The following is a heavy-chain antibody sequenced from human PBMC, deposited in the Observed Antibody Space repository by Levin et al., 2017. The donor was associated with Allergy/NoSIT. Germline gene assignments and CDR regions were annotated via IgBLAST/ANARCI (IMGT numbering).Heavy chain of an antibody. Sequence: EASVKVSCKASGGTFSSYAISWVRQAPGQGLEWMGGIIPIFGTANYAQKFQGRVTITADESTSTAYMELSSLRSEDTAVYYCARRDRAVAGKYWYFDLWGRGTLVTVSS. J-gene: IGHJ2*01. D-gene: IGHD6-19*01. CDR3: ARRDRAVAGKYWYFDL. CDR1: GGTFSSYA. CDR2: IIPIFGTA. V-gene: IGHV1-69*13.